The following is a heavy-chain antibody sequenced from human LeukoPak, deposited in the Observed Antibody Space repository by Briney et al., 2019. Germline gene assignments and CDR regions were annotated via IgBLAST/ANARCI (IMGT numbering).Heavy chain of an antibody. Sequence: GGSLRLSCAVSGFTFSDYGMSWVRQAPGKGLEWVSAISSGGGTTYYADSVKGRFITSRDNSKNTLYLQMNSLRAEDTAVYYCAKGRIAVEFDYWGQGTLVTVSS. CDR2: ISSGGGTT. CDR1: GFTFSDYG. V-gene: IGHV3-23*01. J-gene: IGHJ4*02. CDR3: AKGRIAVEFDY. D-gene: IGHD6-19*01.